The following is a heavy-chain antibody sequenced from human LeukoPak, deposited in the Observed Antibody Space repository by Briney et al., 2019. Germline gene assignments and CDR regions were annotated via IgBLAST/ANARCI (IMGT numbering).Heavy chain of an antibody. J-gene: IGHJ6*02. D-gene: IGHD4-17*01. Sequence: PSETLSLTCTVSGGSISSGYYWGWIRQPPGKGLEWIGSIYHSGSTYYNPSLKSRVTISVDTSKNQFSLKLSSVTAADTAVYYCARVSPDFDYGDYESYYYYGMDVWGQGTTVTVSS. CDR3: ARVSPDFDYGDYESYYYYGMDV. CDR1: GGSISSGYY. V-gene: IGHV4-38-2*02. CDR2: IYHSGST.